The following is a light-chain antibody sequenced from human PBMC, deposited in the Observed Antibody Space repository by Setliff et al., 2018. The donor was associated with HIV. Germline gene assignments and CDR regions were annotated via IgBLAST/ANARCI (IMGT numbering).Light chain of an antibody. CDR3: CSYAGSGPV. CDR2: DVS. J-gene: IGLJ1*01. CDR1: SSDVGGYKH. Sequence: QSALTQPRSVSGSPGQSVTISCTGISSDVGGYKHVSWYQQHPGKAPKLMIYDVSKRPSGVPDRFSGSKSGNTASLTISGLQAEDEADYYCCSYAGSGPVFGAGTKVTV. V-gene: IGLV2-11*01.